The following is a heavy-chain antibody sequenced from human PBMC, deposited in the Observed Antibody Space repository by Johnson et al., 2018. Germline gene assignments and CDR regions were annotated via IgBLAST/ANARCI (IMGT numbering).Heavy chain of an antibody. J-gene: IGHJ3*02. V-gene: IGHV4-34*01. CDR2: VNHRGRT. D-gene: IGHD3-9*01. Sequence: QVQLQQWGAGLLKPSETLSLTCAGSDGSSSIYYYIWFRQPPGKRLEWIGEVNHRGRTTYNPSLKSRVTISIDTSKNQFSLSLRSLTAADTAVYYCAKRLTGHYHDVFDIWGQGTMVTVSS. CDR3: AKRLTGHYHDVFDI. CDR1: DGSSSIYY.